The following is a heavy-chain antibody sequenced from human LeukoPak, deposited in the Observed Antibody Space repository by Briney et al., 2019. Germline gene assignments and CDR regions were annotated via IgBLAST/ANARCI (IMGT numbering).Heavy chain of an antibody. CDR3: ARAPWSSSSGSDY. CDR1: GFTFSSYS. CDR2: ISSSSSYI. Sequence: GGSLRPSCAASGFTFSSYSMNWVRQAPGKGLEWVSSISSSSSYIYYADSVKGRFTISRDNAKNSLYLQMNSLRAEDTAVYYCARAPWSSSSGSDYWGQGTLVTVSS. D-gene: IGHD6-6*01. J-gene: IGHJ4*02. V-gene: IGHV3-21*01.